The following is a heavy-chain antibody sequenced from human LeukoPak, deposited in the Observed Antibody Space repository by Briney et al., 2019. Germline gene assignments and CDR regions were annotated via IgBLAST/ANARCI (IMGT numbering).Heavy chain of an antibody. CDR2: IYTSGST. CDR1: GGSISSYY. CDR3: AREEIAVTARSLDY. D-gene: IGHD6-19*01. V-gene: IGHV4-4*07. J-gene: IGHJ4*02. Sequence: PSETLSLTCTVSGGSISSYYWSWIRQPAGKGLEWIGRIYTSGSTNYNPSLKSRVTMSVDTSKNRFSLNLSSVTAADTAVYYCAREEIAVTARSLDYWGQGTLVTVSS.